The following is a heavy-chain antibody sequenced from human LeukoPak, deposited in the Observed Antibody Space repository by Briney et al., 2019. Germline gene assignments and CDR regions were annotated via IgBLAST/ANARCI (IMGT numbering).Heavy chain of an antibody. Sequence: PGGSLRLSCAASGFTFSNYWMTWVRQAPGKGLEWVANIKEDDSEKYFVDSVKGRYTISRDNAKNSVFLQMNSLRAEDTAVYYCARLRAFRGAPPGRYHFDYWGQGTLVTVSP. D-gene: IGHD6-19*01. V-gene: IGHV3-7*03. CDR2: IKEDDSEK. CDR3: ARLRAFRGAPPGRYHFDY. CDR1: GFTFSNYW. J-gene: IGHJ4*02.